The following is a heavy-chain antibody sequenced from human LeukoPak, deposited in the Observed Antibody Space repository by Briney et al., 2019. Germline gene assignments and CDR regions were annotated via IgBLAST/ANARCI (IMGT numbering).Heavy chain of an antibody. CDR1: GFTFSSYA. CDR3: ARDAGPYCGGDCYPNEAFDI. V-gene: IGHV3-64*01. D-gene: IGHD2-21*02. J-gene: IGHJ3*02. Sequence: GGSLRLSCAASGFTFSSYAMHWVRQAPGKGLEYVSAIISNGGSTYYANSVKGRFTISRDNSKNTLYLQMGSLRAEDMAVYYCARDAGPYCGGDCYPNEAFDIWGQGTMVTVSS. CDR2: IISNGGST.